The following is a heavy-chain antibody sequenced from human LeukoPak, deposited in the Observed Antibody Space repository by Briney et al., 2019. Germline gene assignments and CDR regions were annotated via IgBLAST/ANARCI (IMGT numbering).Heavy chain of an antibody. CDR3: ARDGVATNGY. V-gene: IGHV1-69*05. Sequence: SVKVSCKASGYTFTGYYMHWVRQAPGQGLEWMGGIIPIFGTANYAQKFQGRVTITTDESTSTAYMELSSRRVEDTAVYYCARDGVATNGYWGQGTHVTVS. D-gene: IGHD5-24*01. CDR2: IIPIFGTA. J-gene: IGHJ4*02. CDR1: GYTFTGYY.